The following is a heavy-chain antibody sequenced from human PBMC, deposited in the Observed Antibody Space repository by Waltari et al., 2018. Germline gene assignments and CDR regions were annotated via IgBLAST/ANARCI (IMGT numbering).Heavy chain of an antibody. CDR1: GFTFDDYA. D-gene: IGHD2-8*01. CDR2: ISWNSGSI. Sequence: EVQLVESGGGLVQPGRSLRLSCAASGFTFDDYALHWVRQAQGKGLEWVSGISWNSGSIGYADSVKGRFTISRDNAKNSLYLQMNSLRAEDTALYYCAKDIPYCTNGVCYHDAFDIWGQGTMVTVSS. J-gene: IGHJ3*02. CDR3: AKDIPYCTNGVCYHDAFDI. V-gene: IGHV3-9*01.